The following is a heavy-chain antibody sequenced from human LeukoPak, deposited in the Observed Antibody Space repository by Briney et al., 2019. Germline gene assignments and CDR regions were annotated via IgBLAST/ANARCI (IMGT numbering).Heavy chain of an antibody. V-gene: IGHV5-51*01. CDR2: IYPGGSDT. D-gene: IGHD5-24*01. Sequence: GESLKISCKGSGYSFTGYWIGWVRQMPGKGLEWMGIIYPGGSDTIYSPSFQGHVTISADKSSSTAYLEWSSLKASDTAMYYCARDRDGYNLDFWGQGTKVTVSS. CDR1: GYSFTGYW. J-gene: IGHJ3*01. CDR3: ARDRDGYNLDF.